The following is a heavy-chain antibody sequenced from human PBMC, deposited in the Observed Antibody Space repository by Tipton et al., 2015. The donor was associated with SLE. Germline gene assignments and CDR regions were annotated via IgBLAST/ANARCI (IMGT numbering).Heavy chain of an antibody. CDR1: GFSFDDYA. Sequence: SLRLSCRTSGFSFDDYAMHWVRQAPGKGLEWVAGISWDSDPRAYADSVKGRFVISRDNAKNSLYLQMNSLITEDTALYYCVKDLDYFGSGSTLEYWGPGILVPVSS. CDR2: ISWDSDPR. V-gene: IGHV3-9*01. D-gene: IGHD3-10*01. J-gene: IGHJ4*02. CDR3: VKDLDYFGSGSTLEY.